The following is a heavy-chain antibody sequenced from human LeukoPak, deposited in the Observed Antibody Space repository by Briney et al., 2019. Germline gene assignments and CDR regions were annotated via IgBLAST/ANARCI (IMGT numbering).Heavy chain of an antibody. Sequence: GGSLRLSCSASGFTFSSYSMHWVRQAPGKGLEYVSAISSNGGSTYYADSVKGRFTISRDNSKNTLYLQMSSLRAEDTAVYYCVKISDYGDYEKWGQGTLVTVSS. CDR1: GFTFSSYS. CDR2: ISSNGGST. V-gene: IGHV3-64D*06. D-gene: IGHD4-17*01. J-gene: IGHJ4*02. CDR3: VKISDYGDYEK.